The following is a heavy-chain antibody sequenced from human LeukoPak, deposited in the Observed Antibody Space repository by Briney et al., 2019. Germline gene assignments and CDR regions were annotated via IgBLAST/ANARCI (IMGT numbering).Heavy chain of an antibody. V-gene: IGHV4-4*07. CDR2: IYTSGST. CDR3: ARDRWAYYYGMDV. CDR1: GFTFDDYA. Sequence: GSLRLSCAASGFTFDDYAMHWVRQAPGKGLEWIGRIYTSGSTNYNPSLKSRVTMSVDTSKNQFSLKLSSVTAADTAVYYCARDRWAYYYGMDVWGQGTTVTVSS. D-gene: IGHD5-24*01. J-gene: IGHJ6*02.